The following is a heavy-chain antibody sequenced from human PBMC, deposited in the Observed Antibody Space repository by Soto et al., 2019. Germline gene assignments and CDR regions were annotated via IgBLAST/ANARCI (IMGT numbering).Heavy chain of an antibody. J-gene: IGHJ6*02. CDR3: ARDEHIMGGVRYGMDV. V-gene: IGHV3-33*01. CDR2: IWYDGSKK. D-gene: IGHD3-16*01. Sequence: QVQLVESGGGVVQPGGSLRLSCAASGFTLSNVGMHWVRQAPGKGREWVAIIWYDGSKKVYGDSVEGRFTISRDSSKNPLFLQMNNLRVEATAVYSCARDEHIMGGVRYGMDVWGQGTTVTVSS. CDR1: GFTLSNVG.